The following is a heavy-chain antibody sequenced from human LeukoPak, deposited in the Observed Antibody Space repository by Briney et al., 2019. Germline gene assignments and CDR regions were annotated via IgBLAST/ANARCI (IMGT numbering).Heavy chain of an antibody. CDR2: ISAYNGNT. D-gene: IGHD6-19*01. J-gene: IGHJ5*02. CDR1: GYTFTSYG. CDR3: ARDVLVGIEVEGFDP. Sequence: ASVKVSCKASGYTFTSYGISWVRQAPGQGLEWMGWISAYNGNTNYAQKLQGRVTMTADTSTSTAYMELRSLRSDDTAVYYCARDVLVGIEVEGFDPWGQGTLVTVSS. V-gene: IGHV1-18*01.